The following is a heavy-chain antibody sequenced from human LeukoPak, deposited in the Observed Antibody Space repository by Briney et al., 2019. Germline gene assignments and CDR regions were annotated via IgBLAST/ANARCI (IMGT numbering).Heavy chain of an antibody. CDR3: ARHPPRYSSSWYMAVGGWFDP. V-gene: IGHV4-34*01. J-gene: IGHJ5*02. D-gene: IGHD6-13*01. CDR1: GGSFSGYY. CDR2: INHSGST. Sequence: SETLSLTCAVYGGSFSGYYWSWIRQPPGKGLEWIGEINHSGSTNYNPSLKSRVTISVDTSKNQFSLKLSSVTAADTAVYYCARHPPRYSSSWYMAVGGWFDPWGQGTLVTVSS.